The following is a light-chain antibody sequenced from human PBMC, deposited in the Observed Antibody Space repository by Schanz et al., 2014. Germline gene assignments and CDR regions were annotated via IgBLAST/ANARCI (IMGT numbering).Light chain of an antibody. J-gene: IGLJ1*01. V-gene: IGLV2-14*01. Sequence: QSALTQPASVSGSPGQSITISCTGTSSDVGTYNYVSWYQQHPGKAPKLMIYDVSDRPSGVSNRFSGSKSGNTASLTISGLQAEDEADYYCSSYTSSSTLLYVFGTGTKLTVL. CDR2: DVS. CDR3: SSYTSSSTLLYV. CDR1: SSDVGTYNY.